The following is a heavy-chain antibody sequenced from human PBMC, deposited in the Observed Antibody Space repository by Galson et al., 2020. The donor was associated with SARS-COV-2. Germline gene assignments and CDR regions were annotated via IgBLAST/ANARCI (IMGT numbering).Heavy chain of an antibody. V-gene: IGHV4-34*01. CDR1: GGSFSPYS. D-gene: IGHD1-26*01. CDR2: ISVGGNT. Sequence: SETLSLTCAVYGGSFSPYSWTWIRQPPGGGLEWIGEISVGGNTNYSPSLRSRVTLSVDTSKNQFSLKLSSVTAADTAVYYCARQWELDAFDIWGQGTMVTVSS. J-gene: IGHJ3*02. CDR3: ARQWELDAFDI.